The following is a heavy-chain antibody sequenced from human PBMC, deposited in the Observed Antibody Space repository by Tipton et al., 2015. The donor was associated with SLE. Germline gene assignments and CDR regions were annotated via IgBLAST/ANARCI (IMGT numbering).Heavy chain of an antibody. V-gene: IGHV1-18*01. CDR1: GYTFNKYD. Sequence: QLVQSGAELKKPGASVRVSCKASGYTFNKYDITWVRQAPGQGLEWMGWVSPNNGNTNYAQNLQGRVTMTADTSTNTAYMELKSLRADDTAIYCCTRGQWGFDSWGRGTLVTVSS. CDR3: TRGQWGFDS. D-gene: IGHD2-8*01. CDR2: VSPNNGNT. J-gene: IGHJ5*01.